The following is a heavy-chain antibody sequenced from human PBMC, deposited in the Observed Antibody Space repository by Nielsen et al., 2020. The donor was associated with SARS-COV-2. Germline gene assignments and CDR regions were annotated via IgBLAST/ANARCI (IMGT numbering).Heavy chain of an antibody. J-gene: IGHJ6*03. Sequence: GESLKISCAASGFTFSSFWMHWVRQARGKGLVWVSRINSDGSTTSYADFVKGRFTISRDNSKNTLYLQMNSLRAEDTAVYYCARGPANYYYYYYMDVWGRGTTVTVSS. V-gene: IGHV3-74*01. CDR1: GFTFSSFW. CDR2: INSDGSTT. CDR3: ARGPANYYYYYYMDV.